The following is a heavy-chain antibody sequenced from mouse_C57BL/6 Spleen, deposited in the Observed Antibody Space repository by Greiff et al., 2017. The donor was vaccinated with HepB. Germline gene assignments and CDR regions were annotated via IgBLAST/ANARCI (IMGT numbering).Heavy chain of an antibody. CDR3: AGGGSSYLAYFDY. Sequence: EVNVVESGGGLVKPGGSLKLSCAASGFTFSDYGMHWVRQAPEKGLEWVAYISSGSSTIYYADTVKGRFTISRNNAKNTLCLQMTSLGSEDTAMYYGAGGGSSYLAYFDYWGQGTTLTVSS. J-gene: IGHJ2*01. V-gene: IGHV5-17*01. CDR1: GFTFSDYG. CDR2: ISSGSSTI. D-gene: IGHD1-1*01.